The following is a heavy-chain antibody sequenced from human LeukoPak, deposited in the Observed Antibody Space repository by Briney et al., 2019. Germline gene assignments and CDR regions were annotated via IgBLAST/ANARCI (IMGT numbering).Heavy chain of an antibody. V-gene: IGHV3-30*04. CDR2: IEYGESTT. D-gene: IGHD3-22*01. CDR3: ARGQFRLGYYGSSGFDY. CDR1: GFTLSSYE. J-gene: IGHJ4*02. Sequence: GGSLRLSCMVSGFTLSSYEMSWIRQAPGKGLEWVSSIEYGESTTHYADSVKGRFTISRDNSKNTLYLQMNSLRAEDTAVYYCARGQFRLGYYGSSGFDYWGQGALVTVSS.